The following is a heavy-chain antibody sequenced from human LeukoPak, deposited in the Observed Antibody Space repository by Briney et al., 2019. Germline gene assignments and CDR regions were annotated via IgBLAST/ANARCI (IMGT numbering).Heavy chain of an antibody. Sequence: ASVKVSCKASGYTFTSYYMHWVRQAPGQGLERMGIINPSGGSTSYAQKFQGRVTMTRDTSTSTVYMELSSLRSEDTAVYYCARDREGQTYWFDPWGQGTLVTVSS. V-gene: IGHV1-46*01. CDR2: INPSGGST. J-gene: IGHJ5*02. CDR1: GYTFTSYY. CDR3: ARDREGQTYWFDP.